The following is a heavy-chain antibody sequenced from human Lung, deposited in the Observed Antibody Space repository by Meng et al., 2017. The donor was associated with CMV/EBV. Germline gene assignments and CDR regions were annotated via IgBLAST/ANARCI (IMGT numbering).Heavy chain of an antibody. CDR2: ISSSSSYI. D-gene: IGHD3-10*01. J-gene: IGHJ4*02. CDR3: AREGYYYDSGNYYYYFDH. Sequence: GESLKISCAASRFTFSSYSMNWVRQAPGKGLEWVSSISSSSSYIYYADSVKGRFTISRDNAKSSLYLQMNSLRAEDTAVYYCAREGYYYDSGNYYYYFDHXGQRXLVTVSS. V-gene: IGHV3-21*01. CDR1: RFTFSSYS.